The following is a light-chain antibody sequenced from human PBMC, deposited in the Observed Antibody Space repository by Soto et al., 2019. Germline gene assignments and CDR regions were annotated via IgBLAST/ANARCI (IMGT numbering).Light chain of an antibody. CDR3: RQAKHFPRT. Sequence: DIVLTQTPLSSPVTLGQPASISCRSSEGLVHNNGNTYLSWLHQRPGQPPRLLIYRISNRFSVVPDRFSGSGAGTDFTLKISRVEAEDVGVYYCRQAKHFPRTFGQGTKVEVK. J-gene: IGKJ1*01. V-gene: IGKV2-24*01. CDR1: EGLVHNNGNTY. CDR2: RIS.